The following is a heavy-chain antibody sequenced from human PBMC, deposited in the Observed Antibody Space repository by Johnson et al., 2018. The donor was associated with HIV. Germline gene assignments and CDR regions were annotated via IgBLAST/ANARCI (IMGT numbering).Heavy chain of an antibody. D-gene: IGHD5-24*01. J-gene: IGHJ3*02. CDR1: GFTFDDYG. CDR2: IYSGGST. CDR3: ALILARGWLQRGAFDI. Sequence: LESGGGVVRPGGSLRLSCAASGFTFDDYGMSWARQAPGKGLEWVSVIYSGGSTYYADSVKGRFTISRDNSKNTLYLQMNNLRAEDTAMYYCALILARGWLQRGAFDIWGQGTMVTVSS. V-gene: IGHV3-66*01.